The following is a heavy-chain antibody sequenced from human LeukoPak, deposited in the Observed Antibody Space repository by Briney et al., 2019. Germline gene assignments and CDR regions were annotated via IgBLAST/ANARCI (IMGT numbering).Heavy chain of an antibody. CDR3: VRGSSGTVVRGVSWAWFDP. J-gene: IGHJ5*02. V-gene: IGHV3-74*01. D-gene: IGHD3-10*01. CDR1: GFTFSSYW. CDR2: INSDGSST. Sequence: GGSLRLSCEASGFTFSSYWMHWVRQTPGKGLVWVSRINSDGSSTRNADSVKGRFTISRDNAKNSLYLQMNSLRAEDTAVYYCVRGSSGTVVRGVSWAWFDPWGRGTLVSVSS.